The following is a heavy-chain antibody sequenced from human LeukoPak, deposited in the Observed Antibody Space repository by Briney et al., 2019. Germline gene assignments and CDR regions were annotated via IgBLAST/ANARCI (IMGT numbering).Heavy chain of an antibody. CDR3: AKNLGYCSGGSCYLEYYFDY. Sequence: GGSLRLSCAASGFTFSSYGMSWVRQAPGRGLEWVSAISGSGGSTYYADSVKGRFTISRDNAKNSLYLQMNSLRAEDTAVYYCAKNLGYCSGGSCYLEYYFDYWGQGTLVTVSS. CDR2: ISGSGGST. J-gene: IGHJ4*02. CDR1: GFTFSSYG. V-gene: IGHV3-23*01. D-gene: IGHD2-15*01.